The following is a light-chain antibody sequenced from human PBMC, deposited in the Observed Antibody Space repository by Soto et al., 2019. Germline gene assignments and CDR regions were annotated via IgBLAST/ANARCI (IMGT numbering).Light chain of an antibody. J-gene: IGKJ1*01. CDR2: DAS. CDR3: QQYGSSRT. CDR1: QSFSSNY. Sequence: EIVLTQSPATLSLSPGERATLSCGASQSFSSNYLAWYQQKPGQAPRLLIYDASTGATGFPARFSGSGSGTEFTLTISRLEPEDFAVYYCQQYGSSRTFGQGTKVDI. V-gene: IGKV3D-20*01.